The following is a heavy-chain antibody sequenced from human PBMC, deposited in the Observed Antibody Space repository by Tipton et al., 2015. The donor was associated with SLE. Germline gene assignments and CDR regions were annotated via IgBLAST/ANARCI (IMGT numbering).Heavy chain of an antibody. J-gene: IGHJ5*02. CDR3: ASGAYGSGSSYVGGWFDP. CDR1: GGSISSYY. V-gene: IGHV4-4*08. Sequence: TLSLTCTVSGGSISSYYWSWIRQPPGKGLEWIGYVYTSGATNYNPSLKNRVTISVDSSKNQFSLKLTSVTAADTAVYYCASGAYGSGSSYVGGWFDPWGQGSLVTVSP. D-gene: IGHD3-10*01. CDR2: VYTSGAT.